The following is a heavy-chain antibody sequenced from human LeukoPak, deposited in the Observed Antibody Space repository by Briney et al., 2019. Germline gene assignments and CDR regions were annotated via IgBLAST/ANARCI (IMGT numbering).Heavy chain of an antibody. V-gene: IGHV3-33*06. CDR2: IWYDGSSK. J-gene: IGHJ4*02. D-gene: IGHD1-26*01. Sequence: QPGRSLRLSCAASGFTFSSYGMHWVRQAPGKGLEWVADIWYDGSSKYYADSVKGRVTISRDNSKNTLYLQMNSLGAEDTAVYYCAKGQGMWDLLSYFASWAREPWSPSPQ. CDR3: AKGQGMWDLLSYFAS. CDR1: GFTFSSYG.